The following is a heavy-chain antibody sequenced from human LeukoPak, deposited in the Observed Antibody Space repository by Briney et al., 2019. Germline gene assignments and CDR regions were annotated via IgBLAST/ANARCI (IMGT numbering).Heavy chain of an antibody. CDR1: GGTFSSYA. J-gene: IGHJ4*02. CDR2: IIPILGIA. V-gene: IGHV1-69*04. D-gene: IGHD3-10*01. Sequence: SVKVSCKASGGTFSSYAISWVRQAPGQGLEWMGRIIPILGIANYTQKFQGRVTITADKSTSTAYMELSSLRSEDTAVYYCARDLTYGCFGYWGQGTLVTVSS. CDR3: ARDLTYGCFGY.